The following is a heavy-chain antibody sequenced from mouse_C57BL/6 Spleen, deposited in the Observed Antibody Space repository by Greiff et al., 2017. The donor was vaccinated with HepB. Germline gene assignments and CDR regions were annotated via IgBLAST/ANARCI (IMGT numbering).Heavy chain of an antibody. D-gene: IGHD1-1*01. J-gene: IGHJ1*03. CDR2: IYPGDGDT. V-gene: IGHV1-80*01. CDR3: ARNYYGSSYWYFDV. Sequence: VKLVESGAELVKPGASVKISCKASGYAFSSYWMNWVKQRPGKGLEWIGQIYPGDGDTNYNGKFKGKATLTADKSSSTAYMQLSSLTSEDSAVYFCARNYYGSSYWYFDVWGTGTTVTVSS. CDR1: GYAFSSYW.